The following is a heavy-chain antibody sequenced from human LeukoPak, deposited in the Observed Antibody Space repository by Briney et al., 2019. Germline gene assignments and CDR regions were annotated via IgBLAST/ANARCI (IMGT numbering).Heavy chain of an antibody. J-gene: IGHJ4*02. V-gene: IGHV1-46*01. CDR3: ARDSSNRSQDY. Sequence: ASVKVSCKASGYTFTSSYMHWVRQAPGQGLGWLGRINPSGDSTTYAQKFQGRVTMTRDTSTSTVYMELSSLRSEDTAVYYCARDSSNRSQDYWGQGTLVTVSS. CDR1: GYTFTSSY. CDR2: INPSGDST. D-gene: IGHD6-13*01.